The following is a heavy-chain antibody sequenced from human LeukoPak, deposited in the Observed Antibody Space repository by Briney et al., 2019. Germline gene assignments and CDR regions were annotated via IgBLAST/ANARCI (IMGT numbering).Heavy chain of an antibody. CDR2: IYYSGSA. D-gene: IGHD1-26*01. CDR1: GGSISTYY. Sequence: PSETLSLTCTVSGGSISTYYWNWIRQPPGKGLEWIGYIYYSGSANYNPSLKSRVTLSVDTSKNQFSLKLSSVTAAVTAVYYCARGREGSTYYFYYGMDVWGQGTTVTVSS. V-gene: IGHV4-59*01. CDR3: ARGREGSTYYFYYGMDV. J-gene: IGHJ6*02.